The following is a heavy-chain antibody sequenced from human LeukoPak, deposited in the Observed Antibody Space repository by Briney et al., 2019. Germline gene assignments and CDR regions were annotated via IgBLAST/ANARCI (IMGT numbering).Heavy chain of an antibody. Sequence: PSETLSLTCAVYGGSFSGYYWSWIRQPPGKGLEWIGYIYYTGSTDYNPSLKSRVTMSVDTSKNQFSLNLRSVTATDTAVYYCARRTYYDTLTGYNYWYFDLWGRGTLVTVSS. J-gene: IGHJ2*01. CDR1: GGSFSGYY. D-gene: IGHD3-9*01. V-gene: IGHV4-59*01. CDR2: IYYTGST. CDR3: ARRTYYDTLTGYNYWYFDL.